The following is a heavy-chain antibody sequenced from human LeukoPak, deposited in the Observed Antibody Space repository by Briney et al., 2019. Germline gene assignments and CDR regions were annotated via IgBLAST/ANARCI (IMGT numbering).Heavy chain of an antibody. CDR3: ARYLGRSEDY. J-gene: IGHJ4*02. V-gene: IGHV3-23*01. CDR2: ISGSGGST. Sequence: PGGSLRLSCAASGFTFSSYAMSWVRQAPGKGLEWVSAISGSGGSTYYADSAQGRFTVSRDNSKNTLYLQMNSLRAEDTAVYYCARYLGRSEDYWGQGTLVTVSS. CDR1: GFTFSSYA. D-gene: IGHD3-9*01.